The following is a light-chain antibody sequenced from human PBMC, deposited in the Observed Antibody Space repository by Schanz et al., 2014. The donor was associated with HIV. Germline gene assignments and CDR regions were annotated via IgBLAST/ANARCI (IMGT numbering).Light chain of an antibody. CDR2: DYH. Sequence: QSVLTQPPSVSAAPGQRVTISCSGSALNIGRNSVFWYQQFPGTAPNLLIYDYHERPSEIRDRFSGSKSGQSATLAIIGLQAGDEADYYCGAWDSGRRAVVFGGGTKVTVL. CDR1: ALNIGRNS. V-gene: IGLV1-51*01. CDR3: GAWDSGRRAVV. J-gene: IGLJ2*01.